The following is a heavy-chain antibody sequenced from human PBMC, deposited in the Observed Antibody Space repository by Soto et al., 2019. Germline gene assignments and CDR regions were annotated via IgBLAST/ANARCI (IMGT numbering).Heavy chain of an antibody. CDR3: ALFAPTVNTLS. CDR1: GFTFSSYA. V-gene: IGHV3-30-3*01. J-gene: IGHJ4*02. D-gene: IGHD4-17*01. CDR2: ISYDGSNK. Sequence: GGSLRLSCAASGFTFSSYAMHWVRQAPGKGLEWVAVISYDGSNKYYADSVKGRFTISRDNSKNTLYLQMNSLRAEDTAVYYCALFAPTVNTLSWGQGTLVTVSS.